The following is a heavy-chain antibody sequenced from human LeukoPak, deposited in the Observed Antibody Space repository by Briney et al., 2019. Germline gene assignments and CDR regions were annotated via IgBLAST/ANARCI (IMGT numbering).Heavy chain of an antibody. J-gene: IGHJ4*02. V-gene: IGHV3-21*04. D-gene: IGHD3-22*01. CDR2: ISSGGDAI. Sequence: GGSLRLSCAASGFTFSDYSMNWVRQAPGKGLEWVSSISSGGDAIFYAASVKGRFTVSRDNARNSLFLQMNSLRAEDTAVYYCAKGRTLITMIVVVPYWGQGTLVTVSS. CDR1: GFTFSDYS. CDR3: AKGRTLITMIVVVPY.